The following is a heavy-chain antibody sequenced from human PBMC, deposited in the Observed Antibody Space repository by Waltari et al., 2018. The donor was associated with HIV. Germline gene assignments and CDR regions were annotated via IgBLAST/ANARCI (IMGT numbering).Heavy chain of an antibody. CDR2: MNPSRGNT. V-gene: IGHV1-8*01. J-gene: IGHJ4*02. D-gene: IGHD6-6*01. Sequence: QVQLVQSGAEVKKPGASVTVSCKASGYTFTNYDINWVRQATGQGLEWMGWMNPSRGNTGYAQKFQGRVTMTRNTSISTAYMELSSLRSEDTAVFYCARVPLSSSTTMRYYFDYWGQGTLVTVSS. CDR3: ARVPLSSSTTMRYYFDY. CDR1: GYTFTNYD.